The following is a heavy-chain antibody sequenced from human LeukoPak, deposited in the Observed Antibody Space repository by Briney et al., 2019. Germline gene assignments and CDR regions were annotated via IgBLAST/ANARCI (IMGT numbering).Heavy chain of an antibody. CDR3: ARGSGAP. Sequence: GVSLTLSCAASRFTVSSSFMSWVPQAQGKGLEWVSIIYNNDDTYYPDSVKGRFTISRDNSKNTVYLQMNSLRDEDTAVYHCARGSGAPGGEGTLVTVSS. CDR1: RFTVSSSF. V-gene: IGHV3-53*01. CDR2: IYNNDDT. D-gene: IGHD6-19*01. J-gene: IGHJ4*02.